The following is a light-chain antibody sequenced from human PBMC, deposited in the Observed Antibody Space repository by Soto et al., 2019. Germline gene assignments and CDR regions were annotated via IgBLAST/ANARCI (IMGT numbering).Light chain of an antibody. CDR3: CSHAGSSTYV. CDR1: SSDVGSCNL. J-gene: IGLJ1*01. CDR2: EAS. V-gene: IGLV2-23*01. Sequence: QSALTQPASVSGSPGQSITISCTGTSSDVGSCNLVSWYQQYPGKAPKLIIFEASKRPSGVSNRFSASKSGSTASLTISGLQAEDEADYYCCSHAGSSTYVFGTGTKVTVL.